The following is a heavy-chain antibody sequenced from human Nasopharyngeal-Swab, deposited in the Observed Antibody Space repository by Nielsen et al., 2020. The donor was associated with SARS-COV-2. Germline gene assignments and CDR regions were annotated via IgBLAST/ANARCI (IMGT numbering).Heavy chain of an antibody. J-gene: IGHJ6*02. CDR1: GGSMNGHW. CDR2: INHSGST. D-gene: IGHD3-22*01. V-gene: IGHV4-34*01. Sequence: SETLSLTCTVSGGSMNGHWWSWIRQSPGKGLECIGEINHSGSTNYNPSLKSRVTISVDTSKTQFSLKLSSVTAADTAVYYCARGSTMNGYYGMDVWGQGTTVTVSS. CDR3: ARGSTMNGYYGMDV.